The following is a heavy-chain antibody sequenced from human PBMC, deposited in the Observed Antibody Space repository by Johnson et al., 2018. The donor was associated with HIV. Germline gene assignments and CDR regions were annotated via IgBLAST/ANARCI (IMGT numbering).Heavy chain of an antibody. V-gene: IGHV3-30*03. CDR3: ASPGTVVTGLAFDI. J-gene: IGHJ3*02. D-gene: IGHD4-23*01. CDR2: ISYDGSNK. Sequence: QMLLVESGGGVVQPGRSLRVSCGASGFTFSSHDMHWVRQAPGKGLEWVAVISYDGSNKYYADSVKGRFTISRDNSKNTLYLQMNSLRAEDTAVYYCASPGTVVTGLAFDIWGQGTMVTVSS. CDR1: GFTFSSHD.